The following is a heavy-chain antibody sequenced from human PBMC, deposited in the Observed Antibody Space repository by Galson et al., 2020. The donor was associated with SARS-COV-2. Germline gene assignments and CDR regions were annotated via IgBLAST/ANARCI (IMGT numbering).Heavy chain of an antibody. V-gene: IGHV4-31*03. CDR2: IYYSGST. CDR1: GGSISSGGYY. J-gene: IGHJ5*02. D-gene: IGHD6-19*01. CDR3: ARVVIAVAGTTADWFDP. Sequence: SETLSLTCTVSGGSISSGGYYWSWIRQHPGKGLEWIGYIYYSGSTYYNPSLKSRVTISVDTSKNQFSLKLSSVTAADTAVYYCARVVIAVAGTTADWFDPWGQGTLVTVSS.